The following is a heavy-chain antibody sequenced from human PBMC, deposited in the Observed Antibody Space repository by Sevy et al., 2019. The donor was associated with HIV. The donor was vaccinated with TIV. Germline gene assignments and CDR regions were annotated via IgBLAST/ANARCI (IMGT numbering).Heavy chain of an antibody. D-gene: IGHD4-17*01. CDR3: ARDQHDYGGNLRTGWFDP. CDR2: ISYDGSNK. V-gene: IGHV3-30-3*01. J-gene: IGHJ5*02. CDR1: GLTFSSHT. Sequence: GGSLRLSCAASGLTFSSHTMHWVRQAPGKGLEWVALISYDGSNKNYADSVKGRFTISRDNSKNTLYLQMNSLRAEDTAVYYCARDQHDYGGNLRTGWFDPWGQGTLVTVSS.